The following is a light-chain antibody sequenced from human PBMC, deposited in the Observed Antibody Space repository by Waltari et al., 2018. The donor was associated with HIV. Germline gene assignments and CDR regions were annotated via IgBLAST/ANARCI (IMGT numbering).Light chain of an antibody. Sequence: DIQMTQPRSSASASVGDKVTLSCHATPGISNYLAWYQQKPGTAPHLLIYDASRLQGGVPSRFTGTGSGTDFTLTIINLQPEDFAVYYCQQASSFPHTFGGGTRV. V-gene: IGKV1-12*01. CDR3: QQASSFPHT. J-gene: IGKJ4*01. CDR1: PGISNY. CDR2: DAS.